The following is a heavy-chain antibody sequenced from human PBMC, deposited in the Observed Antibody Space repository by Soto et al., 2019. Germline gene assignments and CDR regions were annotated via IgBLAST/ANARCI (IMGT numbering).Heavy chain of an antibody. V-gene: IGHV1-3*01. CDR3: AKSATEPAAIAY. D-gene: IGHD2-2*02. CDR1: GYTFTSYA. CDR2: INAGNGNT. Sequence: QVQLVQSGAEVKKPGASVKVSCKASGYTFTSYAMHWVRQAPGQRLEWMGWINAGNGNTKYSQKFQGRVTITRDTSASTAYMELSSLRSEDTTVYYCAKSATEPAAIAYWGQGTLVTVSS. J-gene: IGHJ4*02.